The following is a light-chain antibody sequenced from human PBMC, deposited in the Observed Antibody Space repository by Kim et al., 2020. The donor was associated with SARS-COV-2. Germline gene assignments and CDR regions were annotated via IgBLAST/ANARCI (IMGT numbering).Light chain of an antibody. CDR1: QSVSSSY. CDR2: AAS. CDR3: LQYGGSPT. Sequence: LSPGERATLSCRASQSVSSSYLAWYQQKPGQAPSLLIYAASSRATGIPDRFSASGSGADFTLTIRRLEPEDFAMYYCLQYGGSPTFGQGTKVDIK. J-gene: IGKJ1*01. V-gene: IGKV3-20*01.